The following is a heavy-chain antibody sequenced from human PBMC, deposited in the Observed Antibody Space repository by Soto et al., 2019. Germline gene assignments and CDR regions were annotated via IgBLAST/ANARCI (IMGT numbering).Heavy chain of an antibody. CDR1: GGSISSSSYY. CDR2: IYYSGST. Sequence: PSATLSLTCTVSGGSISSSSYYWGWIRQPPGKGLEWIGSIYYSGSTSYNQSLKSRVTITVDTSKNQFSLKLSSVTAADFVFLMIRRPPRSTLPTRRSSDL. D-gene: IGHD4-17*01. J-gene: IGHJ2*01. CDR3: RRPPRSTLPTRRSSDL. V-gene: IGHV4-39*01.